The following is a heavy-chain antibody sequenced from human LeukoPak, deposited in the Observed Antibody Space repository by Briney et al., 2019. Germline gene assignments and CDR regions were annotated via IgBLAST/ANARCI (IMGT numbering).Heavy chain of an antibody. CDR3: ARAFGVVGATNPGY. J-gene: IGHJ4*02. CDR2: ISTSGSTT. Sequence: PGGSLRLSCAASGFTFSDYYMSWIRQAPGKGLEWVSYISTSGSTTYYADSVKGRFTISRDNVKNSLYLQMNSLRAEDTAVYYCARAFGVVGATNPGYWGQGTLVTVSS. D-gene: IGHD1-26*01. CDR1: GFTFSDYY. V-gene: IGHV3-11*04.